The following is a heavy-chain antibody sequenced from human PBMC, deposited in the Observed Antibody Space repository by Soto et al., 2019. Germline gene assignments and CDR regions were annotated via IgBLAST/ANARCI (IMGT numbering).Heavy chain of an antibody. CDR3: ARAGIMITFGGVVADAFDI. J-gene: IGHJ3*02. CDR1: GYTFTSYG. V-gene: IGHV1-18*01. CDR2: ISAYNGNT. D-gene: IGHD3-16*02. Sequence: ASVKVSCKASGYTFTSYGISWVRQAPGQGLEWMGWISAYNGNTNYAQKLQGRVTMTTDTSTSTAYMELRSLISADTAVYYCARAGIMITFGGVVADAFDIWGQGTMVTVSS.